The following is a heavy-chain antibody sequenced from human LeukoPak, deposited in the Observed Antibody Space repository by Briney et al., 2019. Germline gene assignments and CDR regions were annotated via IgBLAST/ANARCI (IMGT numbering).Heavy chain of an antibody. J-gene: IGHJ4*02. V-gene: IGHV3-7*01. CDR2: IKQDGSEK. CDR1: GFTFSSYW. D-gene: IGHD2-15*01. CDR3: ARDGVEASYLPNFDY. Sequence: SGGSLRLSCAASGFTFSSYWMSWVRQAPGKGLEWVANIKQDGSEKYYVDSVKGRFTISRDNAKNSLYLQMNSLRAEDTAVYYCARDGVEASYLPNFDYWGQGTLVTVSS.